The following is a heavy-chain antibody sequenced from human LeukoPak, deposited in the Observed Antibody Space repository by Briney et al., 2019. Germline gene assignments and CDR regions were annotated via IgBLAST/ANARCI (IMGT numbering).Heavy chain of an antibody. V-gene: IGHV1-69*05. Sequence: SVKVSCKASGGTFSSYAISWVRQAPGQGLEWMGRIIPIFGTANYAQKFQGRVTITTDESTSTAYMELSSLRSEDTAVYYCASASITIFGVVRPRGHYYFDCWGQGTPVTVSS. CDR1: GGTFSSYA. D-gene: IGHD3-3*01. J-gene: IGHJ4*02. CDR3: ASASITIFGVVRPRGHYYFDC. CDR2: IIPIFGTA.